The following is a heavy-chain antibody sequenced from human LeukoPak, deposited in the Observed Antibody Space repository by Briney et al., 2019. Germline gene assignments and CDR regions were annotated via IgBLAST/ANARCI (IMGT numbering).Heavy chain of an antibody. CDR2: IKQDGSER. V-gene: IGHV3-7*01. J-gene: IGHJ4*02. CDR1: GFTFSGFS. Sequence: PGGSLRLSCAASGFTFSGFSMSWVRQSPTKGLEWVANIKQDGSERCYVDSVKGRFTISRDNAKNSLSLQMNSLRVEDTAVYYCARAGSHWHYVYWGQGTVVTVSS. CDR3: ARAGSHWHYVY. D-gene: IGHD3-10*01.